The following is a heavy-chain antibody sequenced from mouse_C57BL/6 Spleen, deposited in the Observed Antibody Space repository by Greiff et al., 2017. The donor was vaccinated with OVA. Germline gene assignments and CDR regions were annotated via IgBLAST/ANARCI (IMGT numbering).Heavy chain of an antibody. J-gene: IGHJ3*01. CDR2: INPNNGGT. CDR3: ARGGTAQATFAY. Sequence: EVQGVESGPELVKPGASVKMSCKASGYTFTDYNMHWVKQSHGKSLEWIGYINPNNGGTSYNQKFKGKATLTVNKSSSTAYMELRSLTSEDSAVYYCARGGTAQATFAYWGQGTLVTVSA. CDR1: GYTFTDYN. D-gene: IGHD3-2*02. V-gene: IGHV1-22*01.